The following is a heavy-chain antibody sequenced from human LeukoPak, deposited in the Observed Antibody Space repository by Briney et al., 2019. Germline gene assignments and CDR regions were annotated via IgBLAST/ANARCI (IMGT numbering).Heavy chain of an antibody. D-gene: IGHD1-26*01. CDR1: EFTVSSNY. CDR3: ARAWTSGSYLFFDY. CDR2: IYSGGST. Sequence: GGSLRLSCAASEFTVSSNYMSWVRQAPGKGLEWVSVIYSGGSTYYADSVKGRFTISRDNSKNTLYLQMNSLRAEDTAVYYCARAWTSGSYLFFDYWGQGTLVTISS. V-gene: IGHV3-66*02. J-gene: IGHJ4*02.